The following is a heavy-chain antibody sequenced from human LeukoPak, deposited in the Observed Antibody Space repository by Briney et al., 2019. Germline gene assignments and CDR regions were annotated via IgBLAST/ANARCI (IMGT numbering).Heavy chain of an antibody. CDR3: AKDRLPDTYYYDSSGRDY. Sequence: GGSLRLSCAASGFTFSSYAMSWVRQAPGKGLEWVSAISGSGGSTYYADSVKGRFTISRDNSKNTLYLQMNSLRAEDTAVYYCAKDRLPDTYYYDSSGRDYWGQGTLVTVSS. CDR1: GFTFSSYA. D-gene: IGHD3-22*01. V-gene: IGHV3-23*01. CDR2: ISGSGGST. J-gene: IGHJ4*02.